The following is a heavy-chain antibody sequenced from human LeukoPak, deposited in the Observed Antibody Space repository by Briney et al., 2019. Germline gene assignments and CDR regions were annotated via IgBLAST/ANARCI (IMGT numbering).Heavy chain of an antibody. J-gene: IGHJ3*02. CDR2: IYYSGST. CDR1: GGSISSSSYY. CDR3: ARHGLKSGRRRVEIVGATAGFFDI. D-gene: IGHD1-26*01. V-gene: IGHV4-39*01. Sequence: PSGTLSLTCGVSGGSISSSSYYWGWIRQPPGKGLEWIGSIYYSGSTYYNPSLKSRVTISVDTSKNQFSLKLSSVTAADTAVYYCARHGLKSGRRRVEIVGATAGFFDIWGQGTMVTVSS.